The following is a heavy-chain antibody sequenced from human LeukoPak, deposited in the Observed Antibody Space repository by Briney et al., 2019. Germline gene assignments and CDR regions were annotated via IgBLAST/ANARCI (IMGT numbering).Heavy chain of an antibody. CDR1: GFTFSSYA. D-gene: IGHD1-26*01. Sequence: GGSLRLSCAASGFTFSSYAMSWVRQAPGKGLEWVSAISGSGSSTYYADSVKGRFTISRDNSKNTLYLQMNSLRAEDTAVYYCAKDKGWGYSAFDCYGMDVWGQGTTVTVSS. CDR3: AKDKGWGYSAFDCYGMDV. CDR2: ISGSGSST. V-gene: IGHV3-23*01. J-gene: IGHJ6*02.